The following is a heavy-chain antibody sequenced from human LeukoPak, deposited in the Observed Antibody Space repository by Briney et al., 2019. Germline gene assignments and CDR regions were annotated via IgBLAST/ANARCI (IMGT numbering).Heavy chain of an antibody. CDR1: GYTFTSYA. CDR2: IDAGNGNT. V-gene: IGHV1-3*01. CDR3: ARDRGGRIGIGFDY. Sequence: ASVKVSCKASGYTFTSYAMHWVRQAPGQRLEWMGWIDAGNGNTKYSQKFQGRVTITRDTSASTAYMELSSLRSEDTAVYYCARDRGGRIGIGFDYWAREPWSPSPQ. J-gene: IGHJ4*02. D-gene: IGHD3-10*01.